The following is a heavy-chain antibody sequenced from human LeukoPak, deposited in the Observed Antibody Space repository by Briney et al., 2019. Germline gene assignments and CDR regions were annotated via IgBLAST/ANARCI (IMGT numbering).Heavy chain of an antibody. CDR2: ISSSGSHI. Sequence: GGSLRLSCAASRFTFSDYSMNWVRQAPGKGLEWVSTISSSGSHIFYAASVKGRFIISRDNARNSLYLQMNSLRAEDTAVYYCGSLDSRQDTTSRWGPLDIWGQGTMVTVSS. CDR1: RFTFSDYS. V-gene: IGHV3-21*01. J-gene: IGHJ3*02. D-gene: IGHD3-16*01. CDR3: GSLDSRQDTTSRWGPLDI.